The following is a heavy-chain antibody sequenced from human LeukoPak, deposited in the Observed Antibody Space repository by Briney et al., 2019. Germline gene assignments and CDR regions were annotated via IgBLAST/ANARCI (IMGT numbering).Heavy chain of an antibody. D-gene: IGHD1-26*01. CDR2: INHSGST. Sequence: SETLSLTCAVYGGSFRGYYWSWIRQPPGKGLEWIGEINHSGSTNYNPSLKSRVTISVDTSKNQFSLKLSSVTAADTAVYYCARGHDGGATSPFDYWGQGTLVTVSS. CDR3: ARGHDGGATSPFDY. V-gene: IGHV4-34*01. J-gene: IGHJ4*02. CDR1: GGSFRGYY.